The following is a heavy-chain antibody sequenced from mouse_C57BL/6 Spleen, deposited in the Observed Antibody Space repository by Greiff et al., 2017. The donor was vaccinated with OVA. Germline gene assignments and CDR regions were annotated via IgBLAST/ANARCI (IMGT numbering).Heavy chain of an antibody. CDR3: ARDGSSLDWYFDV. CDR2: IYPGRGST. D-gene: IGHD1-1*01. V-gene: IGHV1-55*01. Sequence: QVQLKQPGAELVKPGASVKMSCKASGYTFTSYWITWVKQRPGQGLEWIGDIYPGRGSTNYNEKFQSKATLTVDTSSSTAYMHLSSLTSEDSAVYYGARDGSSLDWYFDVWGTGTTVTVSS. J-gene: IGHJ1*03. CDR1: GYTFTSYW.